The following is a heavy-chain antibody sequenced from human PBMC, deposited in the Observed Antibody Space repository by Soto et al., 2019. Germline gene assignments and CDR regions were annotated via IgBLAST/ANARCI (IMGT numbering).Heavy chain of an antibody. V-gene: IGHV3-74*01. CDR3: AREPGDYYFDY. Sequence: SLRLSCAASGFTFSSYWMHWVRQAPGKGLVWVSRINSDGSSTSYADSVKGRFTISRDNSKNTLSLQMNSLRAEDTAVYYCAREPGDYYFDYWGQGALVTVSS. D-gene: IGHD4-17*01. J-gene: IGHJ4*02. CDR1: GFTFSSYW. CDR2: INSDGSST.